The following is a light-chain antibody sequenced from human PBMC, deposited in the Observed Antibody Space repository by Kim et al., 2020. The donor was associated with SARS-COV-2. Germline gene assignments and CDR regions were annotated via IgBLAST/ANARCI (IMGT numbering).Light chain of an antibody. Sequence: SYELTQPPSVSVSPGQTATIACSGDKLWDKFVSWYQQKPGQSPMVVIYEDSKRPSGIPDRFSGSNSGNTATLTISGTQAMDEADYYCQAWDSSTVVFGGGTQLTVL. CDR1: KLWDKF. CDR3: QAWDSSTVV. CDR2: EDS. J-gene: IGLJ2*01. V-gene: IGLV3-1*01.